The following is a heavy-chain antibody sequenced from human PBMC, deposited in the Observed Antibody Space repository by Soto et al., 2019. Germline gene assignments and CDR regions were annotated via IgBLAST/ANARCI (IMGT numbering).Heavy chain of an antibody. CDR2: ISWNSGSI. Sequence: EVQLVESGGGLVQPGRSLRLSCAASGFTFDDYAMHWVRQAPGKGLEWVSGISWNSGSIGYADSVKGRFIISRDNAKNSLYLQMNSLRAEDTALYYCAKDPSSSGWYYFDYWGQGTLVTVSS. V-gene: IGHV3-9*01. D-gene: IGHD6-19*01. J-gene: IGHJ4*02. CDR3: AKDPSSSGWYYFDY. CDR1: GFTFDDYA.